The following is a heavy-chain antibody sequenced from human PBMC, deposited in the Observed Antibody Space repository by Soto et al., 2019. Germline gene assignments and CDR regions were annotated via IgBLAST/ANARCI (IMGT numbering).Heavy chain of an antibody. Sequence: EVQLVESGGGLVQPGGSLRLSCVASGFTFSTYWMHWVRQAPGKGLVWVSRITSDGGSTTYADSVRRRFTISRDNAKSTLYLQMNSLRAEDTAVFYCARDIPRGFSYGAYYYYGMDVWGQGTTVTVSS. CDR3: ARDIPRGFSYGAYYYYGMDV. CDR1: GFTFSTYW. V-gene: IGHV3-74*01. CDR2: ITSDGGST. D-gene: IGHD5-18*01. J-gene: IGHJ6*02.